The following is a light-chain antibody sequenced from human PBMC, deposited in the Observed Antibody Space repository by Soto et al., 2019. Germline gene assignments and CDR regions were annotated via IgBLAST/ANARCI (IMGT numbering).Light chain of an antibody. CDR1: NIGSKS. CDR3: QVWDSSSDLVV. V-gene: IGLV3-21*02. CDR2: DDS. J-gene: IGLJ2*01. Sequence: SYELTQSPSVSVAPGQTARITCGGNNIGSKSVHWYQQKPGQAPVLVVYDDSDRPSGIPERFSGSNSGNTATLTISRVDAGDEADYYCQVWDSSSDLVVFGGGTKLTVL.